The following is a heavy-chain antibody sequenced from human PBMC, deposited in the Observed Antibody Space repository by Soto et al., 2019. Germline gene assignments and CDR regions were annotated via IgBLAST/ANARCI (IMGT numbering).Heavy chain of an antibody. Sequence: SETLSLTCTVSGGSISSYYWSWIRQPPEKGLEWIGYIYYSGSTNYNPSLKSRVTISVDTSKNQFSLKLSSVTAADTAVYYCARDERYSSSWYWSDPWGQGTLVTVSS. CDR3: ARDERYSSSWYWSDP. J-gene: IGHJ5*02. V-gene: IGHV4-59*01. CDR1: GGSISSYY. D-gene: IGHD6-13*01. CDR2: IYYSGST.